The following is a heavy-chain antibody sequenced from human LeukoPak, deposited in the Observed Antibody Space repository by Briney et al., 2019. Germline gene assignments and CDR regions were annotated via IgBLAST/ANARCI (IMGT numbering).Heavy chain of an antibody. CDR2: IYHSGST. V-gene: IGHV4-4*02. D-gene: IGHD5-18*01. CDR3: ARGSLRGYSYYGMDV. CDR1: GGSISSSNW. J-gene: IGHJ6*02. Sequence: PSGTLSLTCAVSGGSISSSNWWSWVRQPPGKGLEWIGEIYHSGSTNYNPSLMSRVTISVDKSKNHFSLRLDSVTAADTAVYFCARGSLRGYSYYGMDVWGQGTTVTVSS.